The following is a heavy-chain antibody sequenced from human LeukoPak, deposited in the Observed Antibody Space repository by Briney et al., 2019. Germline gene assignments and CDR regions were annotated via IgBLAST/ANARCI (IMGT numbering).Heavy chain of an antibody. Sequence: GGSLRLSCAASGFTFDDYAMHWVRQAPGKGLEWVSLITWDGDSTYYADSVKGRFTISRDNTKNYLYLQMNSLRAEDTALYYCAKGTSSWHEFDSWGQGTLVTVSS. D-gene: IGHD6-13*01. CDR3: AKGTSSWHEFDS. CDR2: ITWDGDST. CDR1: GFTFDDYA. V-gene: IGHV3-43D*03. J-gene: IGHJ4*02.